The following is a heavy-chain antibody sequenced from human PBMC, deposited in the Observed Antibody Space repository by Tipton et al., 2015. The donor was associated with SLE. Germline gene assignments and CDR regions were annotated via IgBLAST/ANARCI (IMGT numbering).Heavy chain of an antibody. CDR1: GGSISSSSYY. V-gene: IGHV4-39*07. CDR3: AGSDGGSFDY. CDR2: IYYSGST. Sequence: TLSLTCTVSGGSISSSSYYWGWIRQPPGKGLEWIGSIYYSGSTYYIPSLKSRITISVDTSKNHFSLNLISVAAIDTAVYYCAGSDGGSFDYWGQGTLVTVSS. D-gene: IGHD2-15*01. J-gene: IGHJ4*02.